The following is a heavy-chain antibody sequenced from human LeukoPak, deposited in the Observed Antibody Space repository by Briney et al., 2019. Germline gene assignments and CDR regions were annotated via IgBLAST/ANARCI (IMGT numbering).Heavy chain of an antibody. Sequence: GGSLRLSCAASGFTFSSYGMHWVRQAPGKGLEWVAVISYDGSNKYYADSVKGRFTISRDNSKSTLYLQMNSLRAEDTAVYYCAKEPPETTVVTPPDYWGQGTLVTVSS. D-gene: IGHD4-23*01. CDR2: ISYDGSNK. CDR3: AKEPPETTVVTPPDY. J-gene: IGHJ4*02. V-gene: IGHV3-30*18. CDR1: GFTFSSYG.